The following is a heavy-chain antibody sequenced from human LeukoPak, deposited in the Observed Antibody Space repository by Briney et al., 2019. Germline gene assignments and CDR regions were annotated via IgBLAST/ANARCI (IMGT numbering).Heavy chain of an antibody. Sequence: SETLSLTCTVSGGSISSGSYYWSWIRQPAGKGLEWIGRIYTSGSTNYNPSLKSRVTISVDTSKNQFSLKLSSVTAADTAVYYCARVDIDGSGSYHIAIDYWGQGTLVTVSS. J-gene: IGHJ4*02. D-gene: IGHD3-10*01. CDR3: ARVDIDGSGSYHIAIDY. CDR1: GGSISSGSYY. V-gene: IGHV4-61*02. CDR2: IYTSGST.